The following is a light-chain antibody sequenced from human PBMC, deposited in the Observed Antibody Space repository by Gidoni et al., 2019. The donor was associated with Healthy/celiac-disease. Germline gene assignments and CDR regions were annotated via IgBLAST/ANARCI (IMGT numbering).Light chain of an antibody. CDR2: LGS. CDR1: QSLLHSNGYNY. CDR3: MQALQTPLT. Sequence: DIVMTQSPLSLPVTPGEPASISCRSSQSLLHSNGYNYLDWYLQQPGQSPQLLIYLGSTRASGVPDRFSGSGSGTDLTLKISRVEAEDVGVYYCMQALQTPLTFXGXTKVEIK. V-gene: IGKV2-28*01. J-gene: IGKJ4*01.